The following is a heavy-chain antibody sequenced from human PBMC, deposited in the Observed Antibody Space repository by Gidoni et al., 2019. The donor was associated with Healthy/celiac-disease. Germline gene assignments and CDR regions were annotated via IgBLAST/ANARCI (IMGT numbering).Heavy chain of an antibody. CDR1: VATVSSCA. J-gene: IGHJ4*02. Sequence: QLKLVKSGAYLRKPGSSGKVSCKASVATVSSCAVSWVRQAPGQGLEWQGGAIPVFGTANYAQKFASRVTITADESTSKAYMELSSLRSEDTSVNYCARASSSYHGLSFDYWGQGTMVTVSS. CDR2: AIPVFGTA. V-gene: IGHV1-69*01. D-gene: IGHD6-6*01. CDR3: ARASSSYHGLSFDY.